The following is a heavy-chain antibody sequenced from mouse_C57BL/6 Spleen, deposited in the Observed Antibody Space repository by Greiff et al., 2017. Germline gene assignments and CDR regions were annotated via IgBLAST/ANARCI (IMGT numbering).Heavy chain of an antibody. Sequence: VQLQQPGAELVKPGASVKMSCKASGYTFTSYWITWVKQRPGQGLEWIGDIYPGSGSTNYNEKFKSKATLTVDTSSSTAYMQLSSLTSEDSAVYYCARYPYYYGSSPYYFDYWGQGTTLTVSS. J-gene: IGHJ2*01. D-gene: IGHD1-1*01. CDR2: IYPGSGST. CDR3: ARYPYYYGSSPYYFDY. CDR1: GYTFTSYW. V-gene: IGHV1-55*01.